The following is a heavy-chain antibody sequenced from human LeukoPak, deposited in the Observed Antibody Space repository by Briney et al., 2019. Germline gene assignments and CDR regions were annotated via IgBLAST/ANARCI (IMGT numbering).Heavy chain of an antibody. CDR1: GFTFSSYS. Sequence: GGSLRLSCAASGFTFSSYSMNWVRQAPGKGLEWVSTIGGGSETTSYADSAKGRFTNSRDNSKNTVYLQMNSLRAEDTAVHYCAKVLSGSQDYWGQGTLVTVFS. CDR3: AKVLSGSQDY. V-gene: IGHV3-23*01. D-gene: IGHD1-26*01. J-gene: IGHJ4*02. CDR2: IGGGSETT.